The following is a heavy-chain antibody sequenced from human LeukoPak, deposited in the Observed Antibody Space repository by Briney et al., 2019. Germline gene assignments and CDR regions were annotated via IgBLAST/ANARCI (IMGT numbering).Heavy chain of an antibody. J-gene: IGHJ4*02. V-gene: IGHV1-2*02. CDR3: ARKISGIAAADF. Sequence: ASVTVSCKAFGYTFTGYYMHWVRQAPGQGLEWMGWINPNSDDTNYAQKFQGRVTMTRDTSISTAYMELSRLTSDDTAVYFCARKISGIAAADFWGQGTLVTVSS. CDR1: GYTFTGYY. CDR2: INPNSDDT. D-gene: IGHD6-13*01.